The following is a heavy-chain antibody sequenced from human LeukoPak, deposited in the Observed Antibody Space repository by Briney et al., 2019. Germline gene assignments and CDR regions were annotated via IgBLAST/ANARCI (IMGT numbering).Heavy chain of an antibody. J-gene: IGHJ4*02. CDR3: ASNVDTAMVGGDHYFDY. Sequence: GGSLRLSCAASGFTVSSNYMSWVRQAPGKGLEWVSVIYSGGSTYYADSVKGRFTISRDNSKNTLYLQMNSLRAEDTAVYYCASNVDTAMVGGDHYFDYWGQGTLVTVSS. V-gene: IGHV3-66*01. D-gene: IGHD5-18*01. CDR1: GFTVSSNY. CDR2: IYSGGST.